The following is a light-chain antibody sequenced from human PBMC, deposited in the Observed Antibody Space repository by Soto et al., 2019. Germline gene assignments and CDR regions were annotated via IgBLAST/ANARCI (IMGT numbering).Light chain of an antibody. CDR1: QGISSY. V-gene: IGKV1-9*01. Sequence: DIQLTQSPSFLSASVGDRVTITCRASQGISSYLAWYQQKPGKAPKLLIYAASTLQSGVPSRFGGSGSGTEFTLPISSLQPEDFATYYCQQLNSFGPGTKVDIK. CDR3: QQLNS. J-gene: IGKJ3*01. CDR2: AAS.